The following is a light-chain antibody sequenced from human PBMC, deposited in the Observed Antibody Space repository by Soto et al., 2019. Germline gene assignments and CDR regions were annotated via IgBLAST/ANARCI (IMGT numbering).Light chain of an antibody. Sequence: DIQMTQAPSTLSASVGDRVTLICRASQSIGYWLAWYQQKPGKAPKVLIHKASSLASGVPSRFSGSGSGTQFTLTISSLQPDDFATYYCQQYNSYFYTFGQGTKLEI. V-gene: IGKV1-5*03. CDR1: QSIGYW. CDR2: KAS. CDR3: QQYNSYFYT. J-gene: IGKJ2*01.